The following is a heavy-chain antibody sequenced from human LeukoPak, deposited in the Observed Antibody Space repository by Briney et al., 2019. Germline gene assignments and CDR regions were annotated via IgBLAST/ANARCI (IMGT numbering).Heavy chain of an antibody. CDR2: ISSSGSTI. Sequence: GGSLRLSCAASGFTFSDYYMSWIRQAPGKGLEWVSYISSSGSTIYYADSVKGRFTISRDNAKNSLYLQMNSLIAEDTAVYYCARDKGTFDILTGYDYWGQGTLVTVSS. V-gene: IGHV3-11*04. J-gene: IGHJ4*02. CDR1: GFTFSDYY. CDR3: ARDKGTFDILTGYDY. D-gene: IGHD3-9*01.